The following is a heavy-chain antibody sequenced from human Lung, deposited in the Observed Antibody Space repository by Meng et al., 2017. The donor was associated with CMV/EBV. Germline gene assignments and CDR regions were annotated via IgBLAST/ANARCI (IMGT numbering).Heavy chain of an antibody. V-gene: IGHV4-61*01. Sequence: SGDSVSSGTYYWNWIRQSPGMGLEWIGYIYSSGSTKYNPSLQSRVTISVDGSKNQFSLKLTSVTAADTAVYYCARDAWSSTWDGLDYWGQGPLVTVSS. J-gene: IGHJ4*02. D-gene: IGHD6-6*01. CDR1: GDSVSSGTYY. CDR2: IYSSGST. CDR3: ARDAWSSTWDGLDY.